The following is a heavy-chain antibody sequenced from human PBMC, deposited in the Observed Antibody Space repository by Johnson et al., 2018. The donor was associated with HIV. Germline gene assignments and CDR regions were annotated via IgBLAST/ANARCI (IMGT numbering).Heavy chain of an antibody. D-gene: IGHD3-22*01. Sequence: MQLVESGGGLVKPGGSLRLSCAASGFTFSNAWKNWVRQAPGKGLEWIGRIKSKTDGGTTDYAAPVKGRFTISRDDSKHTLYVQMNSLKTEDTAVYYCTTDSRYSDSSGYYYWLGRGAFDIWGQGTMVTVSS. CDR3: TTDSRYSDSSGYYYWLGRGAFDI. V-gene: IGHV3-15*01. CDR1: GFTFSNAW. CDR2: IKSKTDGGTT. J-gene: IGHJ3*02.